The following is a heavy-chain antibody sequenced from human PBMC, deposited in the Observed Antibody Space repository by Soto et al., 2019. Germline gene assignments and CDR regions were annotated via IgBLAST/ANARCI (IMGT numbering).Heavy chain of an antibody. J-gene: IGHJ4*02. V-gene: IGHV1-2*04. CDR2: INPNSGGT. CDR3: AREASGYYLDY. Sequence: ASVKVSCKASGYTFTGYYMHWVRQAPGQGLEWMGWINPNSGGTNYAQKFQGWVTMTRDTSISTAYMELSRLRSDDTAVYYCAREASGYYLDYWAQGTLVTVSS. CDR1: GYTFTGYY. D-gene: IGHD3-3*01.